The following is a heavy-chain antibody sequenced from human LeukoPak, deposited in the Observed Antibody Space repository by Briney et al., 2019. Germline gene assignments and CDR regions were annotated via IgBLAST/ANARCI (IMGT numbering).Heavy chain of an antibody. Sequence: MPSETLSLTCAVYGGSFSGYWWSWIRQPPGGGLEWIGEISQSGTSTYNPSLKNRVTISVDRSKNQFSLKVNSVTAADTAIYYCARRRVETAFYYYYYMDIWGKGTTVTISS. CDR2: ISQSGTS. J-gene: IGHJ6*03. D-gene: IGHD4-23*01. V-gene: IGHV4-34*01. CDR1: GGSFSGYW. CDR3: ARRRVETAFYYYYYMDI.